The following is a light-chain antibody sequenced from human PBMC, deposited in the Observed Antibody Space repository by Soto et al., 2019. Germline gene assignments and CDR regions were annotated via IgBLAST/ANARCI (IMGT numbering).Light chain of an antibody. CDR1: SSDVGLYDY. V-gene: IGLV2-14*01. J-gene: IGLJ1*01. Sequence: QSVLTQPASVSGSPGQSITFSCTGTSSDVGLYDYVSWFQQHPGKSPKLIIYEVSHRPSGVSSRFSGSKSGNTASLTISGLQTEDEANYYCSSYTTVFTYVFGTGTKVTVL. CDR2: EVS. CDR3: SSYTTVFTYV.